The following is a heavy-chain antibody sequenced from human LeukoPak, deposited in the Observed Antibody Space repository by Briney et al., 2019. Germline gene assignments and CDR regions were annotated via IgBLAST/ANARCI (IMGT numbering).Heavy chain of an antibody. V-gene: IGHV3-7*01. CDR2: IKQDGSEK. D-gene: IGHD1-26*01. CDR3: ARGPIVGATTNYYYYMDV. CDR1: GFTFTTYW. Sequence: GESLRLSCAASGFTFTTYWMSWVRQAPGKGLEWVANIKQDGSEKYYVDSVKGRFTISRDNAKNSLYLQMNSLRAEDTAVYYCARGPIVGATTNYYYYMDVWGKGTTVTVSS. J-gene: IGHJ6*03.